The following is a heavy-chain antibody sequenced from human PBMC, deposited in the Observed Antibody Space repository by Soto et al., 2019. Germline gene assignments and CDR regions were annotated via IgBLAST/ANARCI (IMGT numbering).Heavy chain of an antibody. CDR3: AREGYCSSGSCALYSHDFFGMDV. D-gene: IGHD2-15*01. V-gene: IGHV1-18*01. CDR2: ISTYNDNT. CDR1: DDTFTSYG. J-gene: IGHJ6*02. Sequence: ASVEVSCGASDDTFTSYGSSWVRQVPGQGLEWVGWISTYNDNTKYAQKLKGRVTMSTDTSTDTVYMELRSLTSDDTAVYYCAREGYCSSGSCALYSHDFFGMDVWGQGTTVNVS.